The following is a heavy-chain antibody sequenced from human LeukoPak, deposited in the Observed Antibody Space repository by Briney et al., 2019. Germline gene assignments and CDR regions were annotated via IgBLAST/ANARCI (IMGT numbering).Heavy chain of an antibody. CDR2: IYYSGST. J-gene: IGHJ4*02. CDR3: ARHWLDYCDSSGYPYYFDY. D-gene: IGHD3-22*01. CDR1: GGSISSYY. Sequence: SEALSLTCTVSGGSISSYYWSWIRQPPGKGLEWIGYIYYSGSTNYNPSLKSRVTISVDTSKNQFSLKLSSVTAADTAVYYCARHWLDYCDSSGYPYYFDYWGQGTLVTVSS. V-gene: IGHV4-59*08.